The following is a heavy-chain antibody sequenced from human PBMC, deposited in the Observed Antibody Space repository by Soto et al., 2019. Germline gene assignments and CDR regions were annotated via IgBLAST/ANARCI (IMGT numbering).Heavy chain of an antibody. D-gene: IGHD2-21*02. CDR1: GFRFSNSA. CDR2: IIVGSGQT. J-gene: IGHJ4*02. V-gene: IGHV1-58*01. CDR3: AAELYERGDRCHFDY. Sequence: GASVKVSCKTSGFRFSNSAVQWVRQARGQSLEWIGWIIVGSGQTKSAQNIQERLTNTRDISTSTVYMELSSLNSEDTAVYYCAAELYERGDRCHFDYWGQGTLVTVSS.